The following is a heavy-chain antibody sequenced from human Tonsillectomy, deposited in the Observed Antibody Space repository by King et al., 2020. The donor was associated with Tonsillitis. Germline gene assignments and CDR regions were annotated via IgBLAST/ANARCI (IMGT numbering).Heavy chain of an antibody. J-gene: IGHJ3*02. CDR2: IFHSGST. CDR1: GDSIRRAKW. CDR3: ARAGYYGDLKAFEI. V-gene: IGHV4-4*02. Sequence: VQLQESGPGLVKPSGTLSLTCAVSGDSIRRAKWWSWVRLSPGKGLEWIGEIFHSGSTTYTPSLKSRVTISVDKSNNQFSLKLHSVTAADTAVYYCARAGYYGDLKAFEIWGQGTMVMVSS. D-gene: IGHD4-17*01.